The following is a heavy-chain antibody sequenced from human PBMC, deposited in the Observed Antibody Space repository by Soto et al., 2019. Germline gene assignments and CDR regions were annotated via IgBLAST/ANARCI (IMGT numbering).Heavy chain of an antibody. CDR1: GGSIRDYF. D-gene: IGHD1-7*01. CDR2: ISSSGTV. CDR3: ARDRKLELPGNYYYYGMDV. Sequence: SETLSLTCSVSGGSIRDYFWTWICQSPGRGLEWIGYISSSGTVKYNSSLKSRVTISLDRSRNQFSLKLSSVTAADTAVYFCARDRKLELPGNYYYYGMDVWGQGTTVTVSS. J-gene: IGHJ6*02. V-gene: IGHV4-59*01.